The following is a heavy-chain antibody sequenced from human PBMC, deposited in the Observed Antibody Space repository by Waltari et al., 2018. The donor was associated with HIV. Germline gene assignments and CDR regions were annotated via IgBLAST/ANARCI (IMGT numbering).Heavy chain of an antibody. CDR3: GRDRESAGHSAEGYSYGMDG. V-gene: IGHV1-18*01. D-gene: IGHD2-21*01. CDR1: GYTFNLNG. Sequence: QAQLVPPGGEVKKPGASVKVSCKAAGYTFNLNGVNWVRQAPGKGLEWMGWIGRIKTGKWRTDYGPQFQGRIIRTVDTSTKTFDMERKNLGTDKTRNYDCGRDRESAGHSAEGYSYGMDGWGQGTTVTVSS. J-gene: IGHJ6*02. CDR2: IGRIKTGKWRT.